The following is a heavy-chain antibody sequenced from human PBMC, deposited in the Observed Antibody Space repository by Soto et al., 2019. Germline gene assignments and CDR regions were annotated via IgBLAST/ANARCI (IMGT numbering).Heavy chain of an antibody. CDR3: VRDGDYSLRGWDGMDV. V-gene: IGHV4-61*01. J-gene: IGHJ6*02. CDR2: FYYSGST. Sequence: QVQLQESGPGLVKPSETLSLTCTVSGGSVSSGTYYWSWIRQPPGKGLEWIGYFYYSGSTNYNPSLKSRVTMSVDTSKNQFSLKLSSVTAADTAVFYCVRDGDYSLRGWDGMDVWGQGTTVTVSS. CDR1: GGSVSSGTYY. D-gene: IGHD4-4*01.